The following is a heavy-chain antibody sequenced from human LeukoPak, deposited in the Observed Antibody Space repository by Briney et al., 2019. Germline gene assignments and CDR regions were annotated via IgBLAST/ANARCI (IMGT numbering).Heavy chain of an antibody. CDR2: ISSSSSYI. CDR1: GFTFSSYS. CDR3: ARGYQLLPIDY. J-gene: IGHJ4*02. Sequence: GGSLRLYCAASGFTFSSYSMNWVRQAPGKGLEWVSSISSSSSYIYYADSVKGRFTISRDNAKNSLYLQMNSLRAEDTAVYYCARGYQLLPIDYWGQGTLVTVSS. V-gene: IGHV3-21*01. D-gene: IGHD2-2*01.